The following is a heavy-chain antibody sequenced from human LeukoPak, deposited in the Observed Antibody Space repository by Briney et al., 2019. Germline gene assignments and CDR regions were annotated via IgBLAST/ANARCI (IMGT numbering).Heavy chain of an antibody. CDR3: ARVNWELRDAFDI. Sequence: GGSLRLSCAASGFTFSSYWMHWVRQAPGKGLVWVSRINSDGSSTSYADSVKGRFTISRDNAKNTLYLQTNSLRAEDTAVYYCARVNWELRDAFDIWGQGTMVTVSS. J-gene: IGHJ3*02. CDR1: GFTFSSYW. D-gene: IGHD1-26*01. V-gene: IGHV3-74*01. CDR2: INSDGSST.